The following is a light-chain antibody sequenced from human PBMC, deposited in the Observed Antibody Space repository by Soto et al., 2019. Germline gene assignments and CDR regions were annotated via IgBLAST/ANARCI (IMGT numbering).Light chain of an antibody. Sequence: DIQMTQSPSSLSASVGDRVTITCRASQSVQYYLSWYQQRSGEAPNLLIYAASYLQSGVPSRFSGSGSGTDFALTISSLQPEDFANYYCQQSYDTPITFGQGTRLEIK. V-gene: IGKV1-39*01. J-gene: IGKJ5*01. CDR3: QQSYDTPIT. CDR1: QSVQYY. CDR2: AAS.